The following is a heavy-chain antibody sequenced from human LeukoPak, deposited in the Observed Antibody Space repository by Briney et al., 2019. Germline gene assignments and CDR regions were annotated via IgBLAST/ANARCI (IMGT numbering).Heavy chain of an antibody. J-gene: IGHJ4*02. CDR1: GYTFTSYG. V-gene: IGHV1-8*02. Sequence: ASAKVSRKASGYTFTSYGINWVRQATGQGFEWMGWMSPNSGNTGYAQRFQGRVAMTRNTSISTAYMELSSLRSEDTAVYYCTVGPPNWGFDYWGQGTLVTVSS. D-gene: IGHD7-27*01. CDR3: TVGPPNWGFDY. CDR2: MSPNSGNT.